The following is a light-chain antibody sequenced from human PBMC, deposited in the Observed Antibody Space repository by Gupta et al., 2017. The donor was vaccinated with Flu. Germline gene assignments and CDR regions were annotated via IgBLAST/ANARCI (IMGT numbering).Light chain of an antibody. CDR3: QVWDSSSDHPNYV. Sequence: SSVLTQPPSVSVAPGPTARITCGGNNSGSKSVHWYQQKPGQAPVLVVYDDSDRPSGSPERFSGANSGNTATLTISRVEAGDEADYYCQVWDSSSDHPNYVFGTGTKVTVL. CDR2: DDS. CDR1: NSGSKS. V-gene: IGLV3-21*02. J-gene: IGLJ1*01.